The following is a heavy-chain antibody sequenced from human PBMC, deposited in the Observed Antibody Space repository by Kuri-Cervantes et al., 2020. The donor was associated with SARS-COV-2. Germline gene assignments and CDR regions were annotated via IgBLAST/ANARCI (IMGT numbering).Heavy chain of an antibody. CDR3: ARLSGLSTVTTSRPY. CDR1: GYTFTTYG. V-gene: IGHV1-69*06. CDR2: IIPIFGTA. D-gene: IGHD4-17*01. Sequence: SVKVSCKASGYTFTTYGISWVRQAPGQGLEWMGGIIPIFGTANYAQKFQGRVTITADKSTSTAYMELSSLRSEDTAVYYCARLSGLSTVTTSRPYWGQGTLVTVSS. J-gene: IGHJ4*02.